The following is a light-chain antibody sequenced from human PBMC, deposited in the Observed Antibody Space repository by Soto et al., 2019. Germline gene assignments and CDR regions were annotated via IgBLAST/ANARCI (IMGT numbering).Light chain of an antibody. CDR2: RNN. J-gene: IGLJ2*01. CDR1: SSNIGSNY. CDR3: AAWDDRLGGVV. V-gene: IGLV1-47*01. Sequence: QPVLTQPPSASGTPGQRVTISCSGSSSNIGSNYVYWYQQLPGTAPKLLIYRNNQRPSGVPDRFSGSKSGTSASLAISGLRSEDEADYYCAAWDDRLGGVVIGGGTKLT.